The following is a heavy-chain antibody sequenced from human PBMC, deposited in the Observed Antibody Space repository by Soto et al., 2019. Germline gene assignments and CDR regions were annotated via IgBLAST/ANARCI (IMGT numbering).Heavy chain of an antibody. CDR1: GLNFPNGW. Sequence: GGTQRLSCAASGLNFPNGWMSWVRQAPGTGLEWVGRIKTKTDAGTTDYAAPVKGRFTISRDDSKSTLYLQMNSLKTEDTAVYYCTTVERYYYDRSAYYFDHCGQGTLVTVSS. CDR3: TTVERYYYDRSAYYFDH. J-gene: IGHJ4*02. V-gene: IGHV3-15*01. CDR2: IKTKTDAGTT. D-gene: IGHD3-22*01.